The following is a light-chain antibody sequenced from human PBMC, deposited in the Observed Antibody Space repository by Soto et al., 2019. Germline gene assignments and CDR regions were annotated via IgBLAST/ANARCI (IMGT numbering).Light chain of an antibody. Sequence: EIVLTQSPGTLSLSRGERATLSCRASESVNDRFLGWYQHKPGQAPRLLIYSTSNRATGIPDRFSGSGSGTDFSLSISRLEPGDSAVYYCHQYYTSPHTFGQGTSLQIK. J-gene: IGKJ2*01. V-gene: IGKV3-20*01. CDR3: HQYYTSPHT. CDR1: ESVNDRF. CDR2: STS.